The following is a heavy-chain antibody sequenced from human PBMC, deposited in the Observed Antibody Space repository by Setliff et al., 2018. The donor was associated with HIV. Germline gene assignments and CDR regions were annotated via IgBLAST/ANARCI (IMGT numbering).Heavy chain of an antibody. D-gene: IGHD2-8*02. CDR3: ARGIPILRSDAFDI. CDR2: IRSKDYGGTT. Sequence: GGSLRLSCTAYGFTFGDYAMSWVRQAPGKGLEWVGFIRSKDYGGTTEYAASVKGRFTISRDDSKSIAYLQMNSLKTEDTAVYYCARGIPILRSDAFDIWGQGTMVT. CDR1: GFTFGDYA. J-gene: IGHJ3*02. V-gene: IGHV3-49*04.